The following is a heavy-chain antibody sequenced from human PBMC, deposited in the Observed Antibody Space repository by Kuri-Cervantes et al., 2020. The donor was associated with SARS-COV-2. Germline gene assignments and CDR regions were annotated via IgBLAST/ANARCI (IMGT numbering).Heavy chain of an antibody. V-gene: IGHV4-59*12. CDR3: AREGYCSSVSCFLFDY. J-gene: IGHJ4*02. CDR1: GGSISSYY. D-gene: IGHD2-2*01. CDR2: IYYSGST. Sequence: SETLSLTCTVPGGSISSYYWSWIRQPPGKGLEWIGYIYYSGSTNYNPSFKSRVTISVDTSKNQFSLKLNSVTAADTAVYYCAREGYCSSVSCFLFDYWGQGMLVTVSS.